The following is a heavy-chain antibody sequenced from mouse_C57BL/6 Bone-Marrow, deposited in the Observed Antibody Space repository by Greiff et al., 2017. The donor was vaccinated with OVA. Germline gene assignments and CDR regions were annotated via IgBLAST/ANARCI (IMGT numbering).Heavy chain of an antibody. CDR3: ARSLYYSNLPTWFAY. J-gene: IGHJ3*01. CDR2: IYPGSGST. D-gene: IGHD2-5*01. V-gene: IGHV1-55*01. Sequence: QVQLQQPGAELVKPGASVKMSCKASGYTFTSYWITWVKQRPGQGLEWIGDIYPGSGSTNYNEKFKSKATLTVDTSSSTAYMQLSSLTSEDSAVYYCARSLYYSNLPTWFAYWGQGTLVTVSA. CDR1: GYTFTSYW.